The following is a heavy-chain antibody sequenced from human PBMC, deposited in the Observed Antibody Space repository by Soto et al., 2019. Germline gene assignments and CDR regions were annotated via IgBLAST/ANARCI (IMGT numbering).Heavy chain of an antibody. CDR1: GFTFDDYA. CDR3: AKEDTAMALDY. J-gene: IGHJ4*02. Sequence: EVQLVESGGGLVQPGRSLRLSCAASGFTFDDYAMHWVRQAPGKGLEWVSGISWNSGSIGYADSVKGRFTISRDNAKNYLYLQMNSLRAEDTALYYCAKEDTAMALDYWGQGTLVTVSS. V-gene: IGHV3-9*01. D-gene: IGHD5-18*01. CDR2: ISWNSGSI.